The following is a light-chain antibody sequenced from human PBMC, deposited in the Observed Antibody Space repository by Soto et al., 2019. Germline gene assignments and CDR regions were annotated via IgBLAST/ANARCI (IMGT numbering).Light chain of an antibody. CDR1: QTVLFTSNNKNY. Sequence: DIVMTQSPGSLAVSLGERAAINCKSSQTVLFTSNNKNYLAWYQQKPGQPPRLLIYWASTRESGVPDRFSGSGSGTDFTLTISSLQAEDVAVYYCQQYNSTPLDFGQGTRLEIK. J-gene: IGKJ5*01. CDR3: QQYNSTPLD. V-gene: IGKV4-1*01. CDR2: WAS.